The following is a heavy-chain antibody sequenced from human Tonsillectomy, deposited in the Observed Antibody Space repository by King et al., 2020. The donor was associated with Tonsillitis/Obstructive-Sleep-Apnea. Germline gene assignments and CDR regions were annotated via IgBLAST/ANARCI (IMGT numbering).Heavy chain of an antibody. D-gene: IGHD3-3*01. CDR1: GFTVSSNY. Sequence: VQLVESGGGLIQPGGSLRLSCAASGFTVSSNYMSWVRQAPGKGLEWVSVIYSGGSTFYADSAKGRFTISRANSKKTLYLQMNSLTAEDTAVYYCARPYDCWGGYYGYWGQGTLVTVSS. CDR2: IYSGGST. V-gene: IGHV3-53*01. CDR3: ARPYDCWGGYYGY. J-gene: IGHJ4*02.